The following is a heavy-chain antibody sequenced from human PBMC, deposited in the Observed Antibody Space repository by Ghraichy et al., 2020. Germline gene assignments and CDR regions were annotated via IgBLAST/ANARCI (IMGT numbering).Heavy chain of an antibody. J-gene: IGHJ4*02. CDR1: GGTFSSYA. Sequence: SVKASCKTSGGTFSSYAISWVRQAPGQGLEWMGGIIPIFGTSNYAQNFQGRVTITADESTSTAYMELSSLRSEDTAVYYCARGGVYGSGSYDYWGQGTLVTVSS. D-gene: IGHD3-10*01. CDR2: IIPIFGTS. V-gene: IGHV1-69*13. CDR3: ARGGVYGSGSYDY.